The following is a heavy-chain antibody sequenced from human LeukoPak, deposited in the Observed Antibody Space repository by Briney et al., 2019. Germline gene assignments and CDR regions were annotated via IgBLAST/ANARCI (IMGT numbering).Heavy chain of an antibody. V-gene: IGHV4-34*01. D-gene: IGHD6-19*01. CDR3: ASLSRGWYFDY. J-gene: IGHJ4*02. CDR2: INHSGST. Sequence: SETLSLNCAGYGGSFSGYYWSWLRPPPGKGLEWIGEINHSGSTNYNPSLKSRVTISVDTSKIQFALKLSYVTAADPAVYYCASLSRGWYFDYWGQGTLVTVSS. CDR1: GGSFSGYY.